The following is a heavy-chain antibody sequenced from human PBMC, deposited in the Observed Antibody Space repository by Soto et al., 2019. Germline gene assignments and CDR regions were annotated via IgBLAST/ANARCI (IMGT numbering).Heavy chain of an antibody. CDR2: INSDGSIT. D-gene: IGHD3-16*02. CDR3: ARDSPLIVIPDYFDY. V-gene: IGHV3-74*01. CDR1: GFTFSSYW. J-gene: IGHJ4*02. Sequence: EVQLVESGGGLVQPGGSLRLSCAASGFTFSSYWMHWVRQAPGKGLVWVSRINSDGSITSYADSVKGRFTISRDNAKNTLYLQMNSLRAEDTAVYYCARDSPLIVIPDYFDYWGQGTLVTVSS.